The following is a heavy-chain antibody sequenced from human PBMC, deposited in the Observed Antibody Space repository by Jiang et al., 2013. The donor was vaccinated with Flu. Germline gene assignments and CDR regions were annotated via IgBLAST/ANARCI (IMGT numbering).Heavy chain of an antibody. CDR2: ITYDGSNE. D-gene: IGHD1-26*01. CDR3: VRESGMVANAMDA. J-gene: IGHJ6*02. V-gene: IGHV3-30*04. Sequence: QLVESGGGVVQPGRSLRLSCAASGFTFSSHAMHWVRQAPGKGLEWLTIITYDGSNEYYADSVKGRFTISRDNSKNTLYLQMNSLRVEDTAVYFCVRESGMVANAMDAWGQGTTVTVSS. CDR1: GFTFSSHA.